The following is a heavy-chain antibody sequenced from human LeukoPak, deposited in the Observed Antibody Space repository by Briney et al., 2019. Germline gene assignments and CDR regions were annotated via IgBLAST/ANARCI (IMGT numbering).Heavy chain of an antibody. Sequence: GGSLRLSCAASGFTFSTYEMNWVRQAPGKGLEWVSHISSSGSPTYYADSVKGRFTISRDNAKNSLYLQMNSLRAEDTAVYYCASPQYYFDYWGQGTLVTVSS. CDR3: ASPQYYFDY. V-gene: IGHV3-48*03. CDR1: GFTFSTYE. D-gene: IGHD5-24*01. J-gene: IGHJ4*02. CDR2: ISSSGSPT.